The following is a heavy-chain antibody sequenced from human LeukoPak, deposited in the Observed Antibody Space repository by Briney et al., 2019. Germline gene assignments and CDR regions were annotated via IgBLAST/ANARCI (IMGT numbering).Heavy chain of an antibody. CDR3: ARDPYSGNYGNYYYYYMDV. V-gene: IGHV3-21*01. J-gene: IGHJ6*03. CDR1: GFTFNNYN. Sequence: GGSLRLSCATSGFTFNNYNMNWVRQAPGGPLEWVSSITSSGTYIFYADSVKGRFTISRDNAKNSLYLQMNSLGPEDTAVYYCARDPYSGNYGNYYYYYMDVWGKGTTVTISS. CDR2: ITSSGTYI. D-gene: IGHD1-26*01.